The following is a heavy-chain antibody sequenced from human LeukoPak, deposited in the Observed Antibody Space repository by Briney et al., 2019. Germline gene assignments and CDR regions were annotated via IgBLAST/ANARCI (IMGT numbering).Heavy chain of an antibody. V-gene: IGHV1-18*01. D-gene: IGHD4-17*01. CDR3: ARDNADYPNWFDP. CDR2: ISVYDGNT. J-gene: IGHJ5*02. CDR1: GYTFTSYG. Sequence: GASVKVSCKASGYTFTSYGISWVRQAPGQGPEWMGWISVYDGNTKYAQKFQGRLIMTTDTSSSTAYMELRSLRFDDTAVYYCARDNADYPNWFDPWGQGTLVTISS.